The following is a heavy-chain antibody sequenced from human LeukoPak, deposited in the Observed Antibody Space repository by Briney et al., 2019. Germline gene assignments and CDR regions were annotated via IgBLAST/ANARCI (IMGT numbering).Heavy chain of an antibody. D-gene: IGHD1-26*01. CDR3: ARGTMGAPSRRPFDY. CDR2: IYYSGST. V-gene: IGHV4-59*08. CDR1: GGSISSYY. J-gene: IGHJ4*02. Sequence: PSETLSLTCTVSGGSISSYYWSWIRQPPGKGLEWIGYIYYSGSTNYNPSLKSRLTISVDTSKNQFSLKLSSVTAADTAVYYCARGTMGAPSRRPFDYWGQGTLVTVSS.